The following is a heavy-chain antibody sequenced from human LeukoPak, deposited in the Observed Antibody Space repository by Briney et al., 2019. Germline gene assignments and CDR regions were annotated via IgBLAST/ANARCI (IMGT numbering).Heavy chain of an antibody. CDR3: AREYTIFGVVNPGYYMDV. CDR1: GGSISTYY. D-gene: IGHD3-3*01. J-gene: IGHJ6*03. V-gene: IGHV4-59*01. CDR2: VYYTGST. Sequence: PSETLSLTCTVSGGSISTYYWTWIRRPPGKGLEWIGYVYYTGSTNYNPSLKSRVTISVDTSKNQFSLKLSSVTAADTAVYYCAREYTIFGVVNPGYYMDVWGKGTTVTVSS.